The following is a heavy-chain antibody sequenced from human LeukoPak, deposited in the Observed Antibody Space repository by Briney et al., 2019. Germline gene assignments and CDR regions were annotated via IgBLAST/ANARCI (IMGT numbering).Heavy chain of an antibody. CDR3: ARETLVVATIKPIGY. CDR2: INPNSGGT. V-gene: IGHV1-2*02. CDR1: GYTFTGYY. Sequence: GASVKVSCKASGYTFTGYYMHWVRQAPGQGLEWMGWINPNSGGTNYAQKFQGRVTMTRDTSISTAYMELSRLRSDDTAVYYCARETLVVATIKPIGYWGQGTLVTVSS. J-gene: IGHJ4*02. D-gene: IGHD5-12*01.